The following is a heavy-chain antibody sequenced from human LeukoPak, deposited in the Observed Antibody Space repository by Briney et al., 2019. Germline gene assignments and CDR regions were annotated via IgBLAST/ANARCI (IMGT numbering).Heavy chain of an antibody. J-gene: IGHJ4*02. V-gene: IGHV3-7*03. CDR3: ARLGLPDY. CDR2: INHNGNVN. CDR1: GFTFSSYW. Sequence: PGGSLRLSCAASGFTFSSYWMNWARQAPGKGLEWVASINHNGNVNYYVDSVKGRFTISRDNAKNSLYLQMNSLRVEDTAVYYCARLGLPDYWGQGTLVTVSS. D-gene: IGHD2-21*01.